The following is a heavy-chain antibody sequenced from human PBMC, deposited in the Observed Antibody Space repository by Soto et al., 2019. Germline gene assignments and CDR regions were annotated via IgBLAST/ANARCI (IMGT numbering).Heavy chain of an antibody. D-gene: IGHD6-6*01. CDR1: GGSISSGDYY. CDR3: ARGGLGSSSSWFAFWFDP. CDR2: IYSSGST. Sequence: QVQLQESGPGLVKPSQTLSLTCTVSGGSISSGDYYWSWIRQPPGKVLEWIGYIYSSGSTYYNPSLMSRLTISGDTSKNQFSLKLSSVTAADTAVYYCARGGLGSSSSWFAFWFDPWGQGTLVTVSS. V-gene: IGHV4-30-4*01. J-gene: IGHJ5*02.